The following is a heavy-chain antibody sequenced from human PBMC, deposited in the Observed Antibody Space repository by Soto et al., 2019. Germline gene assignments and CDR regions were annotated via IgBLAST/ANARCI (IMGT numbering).Heavy chain of an antibody. CDR1: GYTFTSYY. J-gene: IGHJ4*02. D-gene: IGHD5-12*01. CDR2: INPSGGSA. V-gene: IGHV1-46*01. CDR3: ARGSVDMASQFDY. Sequence: ASVKVSCKSSGYTFTSYYMHWVRQAPGQGLEWMGIINPSGGSANYAQKFQGRVTMTRDTSTSTVYMELSSLGSEDTALYYCARGSVDMASQFDYWGQGTLVTVSS.